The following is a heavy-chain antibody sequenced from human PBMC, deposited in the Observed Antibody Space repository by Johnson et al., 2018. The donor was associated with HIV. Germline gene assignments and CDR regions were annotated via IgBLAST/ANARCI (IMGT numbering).Heavy chain of an antibody. CDR1: GFTFSNAW. CDR2: IKSKTDGGTT. CDR3: TTDQRDYDFWSGYTLGDAFDI. V-gene: IGHV3-15*01. Sequence: VQLVESGGGLVKPGGSLRLSCAASGFTFSNAWMSWVRQAPGKGLEWVGRIKSKTDGGTTDYAAPVKGRFTISRDDSKNTLYLQMNSLKTEDTAVYYCTTDQRDYDFWSGYTLGDAFDIWGLGTMVTVSS. D-gene: IGHD3-3*01. J-gene: IGHJ3*02.